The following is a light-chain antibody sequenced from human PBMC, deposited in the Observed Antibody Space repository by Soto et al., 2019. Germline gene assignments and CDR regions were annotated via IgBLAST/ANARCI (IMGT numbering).Light chain of an antibody. V-gene: IGKV1-5*03. CDR1: QSISSS. CDR2: KAS. CDR3: QQYNSYWT. Sequence: DIQMTQSPSTLSASVGDRVTITCRASQSISSSLAWYQQKPGKAPKVLIYKASSLERGVPSRFSGSGSGTEFTLTISSLHPDDFATYYCQQYNSYWTFGQGTKVEIK. J-gene: IGKJ1*01.